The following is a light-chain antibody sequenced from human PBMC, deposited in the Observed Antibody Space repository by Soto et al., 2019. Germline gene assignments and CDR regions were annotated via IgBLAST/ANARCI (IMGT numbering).Light chain of an antibody. CDR2: WAS. J-gene: IGKJ1*01. CDR1: QSVLDSSNDKNY. Sequence: DIVLTQSPDSLAVSLGERATINCKSSQSVLDSSNDKNYLAWYQQKPGQPPKLLIYWASTRESGVPDRFSGSGSATDFTLTISRLQAEDVTVYYCQQYYTNHQTFGPVNKVEIK. CDR3: QQYYTNHQT. V-gene: IGKV4-1*01.